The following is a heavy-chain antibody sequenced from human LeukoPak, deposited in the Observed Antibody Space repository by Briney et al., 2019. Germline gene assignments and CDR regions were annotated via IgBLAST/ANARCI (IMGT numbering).Heavy chain of an antibody. Sequence: SETLSLTCAVYGGSFSGYYWSWIRQPPGKGLEWIGEINHSGSTNYNPSLKSRVTISVDTSKNQFSLKLSSVTAADTAVYYCARGGGYDSSGYYYVFDYWGQGTLVTVSS. J-gene: IGHJ4*02. V-gene: IGHV4-34*01. D-gene: IGHD3-22*01. CDR2: INHSGST. CDR1: GGSFSGYY. CDR3: ARGGGYDSSGYYYVFDY.